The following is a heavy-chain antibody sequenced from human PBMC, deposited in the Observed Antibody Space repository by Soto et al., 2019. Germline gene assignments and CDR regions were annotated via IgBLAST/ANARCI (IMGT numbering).Heavy chain of an antibody. CDR3: ARDGGSSGVEY. D-gene: IGHD6-19*01. CDR2: IYSGGTT. CDR1: GFTVSNNY. Sequence: EVQLVESGGGLIQPGGSLRLSCAASGFTVSNNYMSWVRQAPGKGLEWVSVIYSGGTTYYSDSVKGRYTISRVNSKNKRYLQMNSMRAEDTAVYYCARDGGSSGVEYWGQGTLVTVST. V-gene: IGHV3-53*01. J-gene: IGHJ4*02.